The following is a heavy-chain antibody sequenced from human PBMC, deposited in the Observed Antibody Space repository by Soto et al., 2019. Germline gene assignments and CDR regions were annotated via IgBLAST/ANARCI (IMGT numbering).Heavy chain of an antibody. CDR2: ISGSGRST. CDR1: GFTFSSYA. J-gene: IGHJ6*02. Sequence: HPGGSLRLSCAASGFTFSSYAMSWARQAPGKGLEGVSAISGSGRSTYYADSVKGRSTISRDNSKNTLYLQMNSLRAEDTAVYYCAKDDFPAAEYYYYYYGMDVWGQGTTVTVSS. CDR3: AKDDFPAAEYYYYYYGMDV. D-gene: IGHD6-13*01. V-gene: IGHV3-23*01.